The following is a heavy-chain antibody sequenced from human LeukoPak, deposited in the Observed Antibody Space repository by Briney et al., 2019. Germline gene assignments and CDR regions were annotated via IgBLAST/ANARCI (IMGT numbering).Heavy chain of an antibody. Sequence: HAGGSLRLSCTTSGFTFGDYAMSWVRQAPGKGLEWVIFIRSKAYGGTIDYAASVKGRFTISRDDSKNIAYLQMNSLKAEDTAVYYCAKSDSGSYGGYFDYWGQGTLVTVSS. CDR1: GFTFGDYA. CDR2: IRSKAYGGTI. J-gene: IGHJ4*02. D-gene: IGHD1-26*01. V-gene: IGHV3-49*04. CDR3: AKSDSGSYGGYFDY.